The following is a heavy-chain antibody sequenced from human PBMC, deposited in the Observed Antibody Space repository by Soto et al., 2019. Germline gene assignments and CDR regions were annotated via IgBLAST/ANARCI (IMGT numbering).Heavy chain of an antibody. Sequence: SQTLSLTCAISGDSVSSNSAAWNWIRQSPSRGLGLLGRTYYRSKWYNDYAVSVKSRITINPDTSKNQFSLQLNSGTPEDTAVYYCAGEWGGIYSSSPGPLDYWGQGTLVTVSS. V-gene: IGHV6-1*01. CDR3: AGEWGGIYSSSPGPLDY. CDR2: TYYRSKWYN. J-gene: IGHJ4*02. D-gene: IGHD6-6*01. CDR1: GDSVSSNSAA.